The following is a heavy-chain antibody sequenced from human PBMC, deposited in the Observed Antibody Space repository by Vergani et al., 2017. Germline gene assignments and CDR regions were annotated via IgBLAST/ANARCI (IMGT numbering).Heavy chain of an antibody. V-gene: IGHV3-23*01. CDR3: AGPQGTSAYYYGGFDY. D-gene: IGHD3-22*01. CDR1: GFTFTAHG. CDR2: ISGQNFRT. J-gene: IGHJ4*02. Sequence: EVHLLESGGGLVQSGGSLRLSCAASGFTFTAHGLNWVRQAPGKGLEWVSGISGQNFRTHYADSVKGRFTISRDDSKNTVYLQINSLRAEDTAFYYCAGPQGTSAYYYGGFDYWGQGILVTVSS.